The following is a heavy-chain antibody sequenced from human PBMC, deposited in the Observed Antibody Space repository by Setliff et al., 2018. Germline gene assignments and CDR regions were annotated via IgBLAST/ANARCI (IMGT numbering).Heavy chain of an antibody. D-gene: IGHD4-17*01. CDR2: IIPIFGTA. CDR3: ARDWRDYGAMGY. V-gene: IGHV1-69*13. Sequence: SVKVSCKASGDTFSSSAISWVRQAPGQGLEWMGGIIPIFGTANYAQKFQGRVTITADESTSTAYMELSSLRSEDTAVYYCARDWRDYGAMGYWGQGTLVTVSS. J-gene: IGHJ4*02. CDR1: GDTFSSSA.